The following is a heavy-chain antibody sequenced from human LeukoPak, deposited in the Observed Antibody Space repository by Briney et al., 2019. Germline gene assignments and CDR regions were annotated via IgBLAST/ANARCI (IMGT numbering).Heavy chain of an antibody. Sequence: GGSLRLSCAASGFTFSSYCMSWVRQAPGKGLEWVANIKQDGSEKYYADSVKGRFTISRDNAKNTLYLQMNSLRVGDRAVYYCAREEVVVGRGYYGMDVWGQGTTVTVSS. CDR2: IKQDGSEK. V-gene: IGHV3-7*01. CDR3: AREEVVVGRGYYGMDV. D-gene: IGHD2-2*01. CDR1: GFTFSSYC. J-gene: IGHJ6*02.